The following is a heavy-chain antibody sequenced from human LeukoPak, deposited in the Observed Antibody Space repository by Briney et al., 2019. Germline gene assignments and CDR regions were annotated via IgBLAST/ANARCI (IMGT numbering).Heavy chain of an antibody. Sequence: GESLRISCMGSGSRFTNYWIFWVRQMPGKGLEWMGRIDPSDSHTDYSPSFQGHVTISVDRSISTAYLQWSSLRASDTALYYCAGIDGKEVHLGPRGAKRFQPWGQGTLVTVPP. CDR3: AGIDGKEVHLGPRGAKRFQP. CDR2: IDPSDSHT. V-gene: IGHV5-10-1*01. J-gene: IGHJ5*02. CDR1: GSRFTNYW. D-gene: IGHD3-10*01.